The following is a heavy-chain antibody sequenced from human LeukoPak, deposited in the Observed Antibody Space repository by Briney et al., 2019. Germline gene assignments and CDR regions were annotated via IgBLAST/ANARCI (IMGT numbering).Heavy chain of an antibody. D-gene: IGHD2-15*01. CDR2: INPNSGGT. Sequence: ASVKVSCTASGYTFTGYYMHWVRQAPGQGLEWMGWINPNSGGTNYAQKFQGRVTMTRDTSISTAYMELSRLRSDDTAVYYCARVRANCSGGSCYSGGDAFDIWGQGTMVTVSS. V-gene: IGHV1-2*02. CDR1: GYTFTGYY. J-gene: IGHJ3*02. CDR3: ARVRANCSGGSCYSGGDAFDI.